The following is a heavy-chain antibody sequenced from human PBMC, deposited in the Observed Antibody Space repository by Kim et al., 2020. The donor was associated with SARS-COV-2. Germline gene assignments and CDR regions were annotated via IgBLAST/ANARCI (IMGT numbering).Heavy chain of an antibody. V-gene: IGHV3-21*01. D-gene: IGHD6-19*01. CDR3: ARSVRIAVAGDFDY. Sequence: ADSVKGRFTISRDNAKNSLYLQMNSLRAEDTAVYYCARSVRIAVAGDFDYWGQGTLVTVSS. J-gene: IGHJ4*02.